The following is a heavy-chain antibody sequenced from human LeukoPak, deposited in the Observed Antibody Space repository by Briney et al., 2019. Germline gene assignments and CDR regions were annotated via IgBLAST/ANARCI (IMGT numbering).Heavy chain of an antibody. CDR2: IFGSGGTT. D-gene: IGHD1-26*01. V-gene: IGHV3-23*01. CDR3: AHNKSGSYKFDY. J-gene: IGHJ4*02. Sequence: PGGSLRLSCAASAFTFNNYAMNWVRQAPGKGLEWVSGIFGSGGTTYYADSVKGRFTISRDNPKNTVYLQMHSLRAEDTAVYYCAHNKSGSYKFDYWGQGTLVTVSS. CDR1: AFTFNNYA.